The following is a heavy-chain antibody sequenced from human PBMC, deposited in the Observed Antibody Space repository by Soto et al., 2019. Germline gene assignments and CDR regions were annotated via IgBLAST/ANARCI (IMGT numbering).Heavy chain of an antibody. CDR2: INPSGGGT. J-gene: IGHJ5*02. Sequence: GASVKVSCKASGYTFTSYYMHWVRQAPGQGLEWMGIINPSGGGTSYAQKFQGRVTMTRDTSTSTVYMELSSLRSEDTAVYYCARVPIAAAGFNWFDPWGQGTLVTVSS. CDR1: GYTFTSYY. CDR3: ARVPIAAAGFNWFDP. V-gene: IGHV1-46*03. D-gene: IGHD6-13*01.